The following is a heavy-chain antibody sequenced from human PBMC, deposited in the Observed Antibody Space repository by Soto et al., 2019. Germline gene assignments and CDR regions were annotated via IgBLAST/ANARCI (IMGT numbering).Heavy chain of an antibody. Sequence: SETLSLTCAIYGGSFSSHSRSWVRQPPGKGLEWIGEIPPGGSPNYNPSLKSRVTISGDTSNNQFSLELSSLTAADTAVYYCATYDVGTIIQDYWGQGTLVTVSS. J-gene: IGHJ4*02. CDR1: GGSFSSHS. D-gene: IGHD2-21*02. V-gene: IGHV4-34*01. CDR2: IPPGGSP. CDR3: ATYDVGTIIQDY.